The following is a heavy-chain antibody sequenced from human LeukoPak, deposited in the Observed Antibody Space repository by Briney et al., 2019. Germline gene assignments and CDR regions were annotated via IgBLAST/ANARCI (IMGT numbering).Heavy chain of an antibody. D-gene: IGHD2-2*01. V-gene: IGHV4-34*01. CDR3: ARRGLHCSSTSCYRRNYYYYGTDV. CDR1: GGSFSGYY. J-gene: IGHJ6*02. Sequence: PSETLSLTCAVYGGSFSGYYWSWIRQPPGKGLEWIGEINHSGSTNYNPSLKSRVTISVDTSKNQFSLKLSSVTAADTAVYYCARRGLHCSSTSCYRRNYYYYGTDVWGQGTTVTVSS. CDR2: INHSGST.